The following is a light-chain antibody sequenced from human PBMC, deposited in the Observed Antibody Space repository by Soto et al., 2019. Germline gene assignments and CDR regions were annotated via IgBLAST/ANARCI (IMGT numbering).Light chain of an antibody. J-gene: IGKJ2*01. V-gene: IGKV4-1*01. Sequence: DVVLTQSPDSLALSLGETATITCKTTQSALFSASNNNYIAWYQRRPGQPLHLLFYWAATRASGVPERFSGSGSGTDFTLTISSLQPDDAAIYYCQQYCSIPMFTFAQGTNLQIK. CDR2: WAA. CDR1: QSALFSASNNNY. CDR3: QQYCSIPMFT.